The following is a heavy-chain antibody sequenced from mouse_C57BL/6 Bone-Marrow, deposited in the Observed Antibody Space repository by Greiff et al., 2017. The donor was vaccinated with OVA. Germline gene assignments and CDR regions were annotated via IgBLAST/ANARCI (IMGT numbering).Heavy chain of an antibody. CDR2: IYPGNSDT. D-gene: IGHD1-1*01. Sequence: EVQPQQSGTVLARPGASVKMSCKTSGYTFTSYWMHWVKQRPGQGLEWIGAIYPGNSDTSYNQKFKGKAKLTAVTSASTAYMELSSLTNEDSAVYYCTRYCGSSYGEYFDVWGTGTTVTVSS. J-gene: IGHJ1*03. CDR1: GYTFTSYW. CDR3: TRYCGSSYGEYFDV. V-gene: IGHV1-5*01.